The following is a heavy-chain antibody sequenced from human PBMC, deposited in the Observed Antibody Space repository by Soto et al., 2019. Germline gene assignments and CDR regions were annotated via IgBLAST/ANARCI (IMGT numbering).Heavy chain of an antibody. Sequence: GGSLRLSCAASGFTFSSNGMHWVRQAPGKGLEWVAVIWYDVTNKYYADSVKGRFTISRDNSKNTLYLQMNSLRAEDTALYYCTRSTQYYYGMDVWGQGTRVTVSS. V-gene: IGHV3-33*01. J-gene: IGHJ6*02. CDR3: TRSTQYYYGMDV. CDR2: IWYDVTNK. CDR1: GFTFSSNG.